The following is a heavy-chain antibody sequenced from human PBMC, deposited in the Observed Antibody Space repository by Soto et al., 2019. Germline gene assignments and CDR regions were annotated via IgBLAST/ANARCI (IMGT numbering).Heavy chain of an antibody. Sequence: ASVKVSCKASGYTFTSYAMHWVRQAPGQRLEWMGWINAGNGNTKYSQKFQGRVTITRDTSASTAYMELSSLRSEDTAVYYCARGPGGPDGPGDYWGQGTLVSVSS. D-gene: IGHD3-10*01. CDR3: ARGPGGPDGPGDY. CDR1: GYTFTSYA. V-gene: IGHV1-3*01. J-gene: IGHJ4*02. CDR2: INAGNGNT.